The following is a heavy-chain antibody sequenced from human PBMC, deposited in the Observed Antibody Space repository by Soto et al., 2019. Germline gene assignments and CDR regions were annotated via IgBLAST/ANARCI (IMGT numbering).Heavy chain of an antibody. D-gene: IGHD6-19*01. Sequence: SETLSLTRTVSGGSMYGYYWNWIRQPPGKGPEWLGYIYFSGSTNYNPSLKSRVTISIDTSNTQFSLRLSSVSAADMAVYYCAREEAVPGTPLDSWGQGIVVTVSS. CDR2: IYFSGST. CDR1: GGSMYGYY. J-gene: IGHJ4*02. CDR3: AREEAVPGTPLDS. V-gene: IGHV4-59*01.